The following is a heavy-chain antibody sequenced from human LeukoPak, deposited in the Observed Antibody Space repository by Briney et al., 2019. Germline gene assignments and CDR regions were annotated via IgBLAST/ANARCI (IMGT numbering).Heavy chain of an antibody. Sequence: GRSLRLSCAASGFTFDDYAMHWVRQAPGKGLEWVSGISWNSGSIGYADSVKGRFTISRDNAKNSLYLQMNSLRAEDTALYYCAAMVGATRDAFDIWGQGTMVTVSS. V-gene: IGHV3-9*01. CDR2: ISWNSGSI. D-gene: IGHD1-26*01. CDR1: GFTFDDYA. CDR3: AAMVGATRDAFDI. J-gene: IGHJ3*02.